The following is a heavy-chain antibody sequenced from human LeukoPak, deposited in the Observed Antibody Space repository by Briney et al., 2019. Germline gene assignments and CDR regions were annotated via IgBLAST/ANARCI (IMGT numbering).Heavy chain of an antibody. CDR2: ISDGVSTT. Sequence: GGSLRLSCAASGFTFSTFAMSWVRQAPGKGLEWVSTISDGVSTTYYADSVKGRFTISRDISKNTLYLQMNSLRAEDTAAYYCSKDHGFYSSGRSPLFDYWGRGTLVTVSS. CDR3: SKDHGFYSSGRSPLFDY. D-gene: IGHD6-19*01. CDR1: GFTFSTFA. J-gene: IGHJ4*02. V-gene: IGHV3-23*01.